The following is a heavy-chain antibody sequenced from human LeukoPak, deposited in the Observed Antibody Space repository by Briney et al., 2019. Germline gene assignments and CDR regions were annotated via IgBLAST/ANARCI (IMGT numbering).Heavy chain of an antibody. V-gene: IGHV3-30*02. CDR1: GFTFSSYG. CDR3: AKDQDYSNYFDY. CDR2: TRYDGSNE. D-gene: IGHD4-11*01. J-gene: IGHJ4*02. Sequence: PGGSLRLFCAASGFTFSSYGMHWVRQAPGKGLEWVAFTRYDGSNEYYAASVKGRFTISRDNSKNTLYLQMNSLRVEDTAVYYCAKDQDYSNYFDYWGQGTLVTVSS.